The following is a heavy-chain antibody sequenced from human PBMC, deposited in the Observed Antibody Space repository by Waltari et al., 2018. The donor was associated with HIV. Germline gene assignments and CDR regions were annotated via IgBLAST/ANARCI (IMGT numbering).Heavy chain of an antibody. J-gene: IGHJ4*02. CDR2: INRDGRST. CDR3: ASLYNYVWGSPPPFDY. D-gene: IGHD3-16*01. Sequence: EVQLVESGGGLVQPGGSLRLSCAASGFTFSSYWMHWVRQAPGKGLVWVSRINRDGRSTNYADSVKGRFTISRDNAKNTVYLQMNSLGAEDTALYYCASLYNYVWGSPPPFDYWGQGTLVTVSS. CDR1: GFTFSSYW. V-gene: IGHV3-74*01.